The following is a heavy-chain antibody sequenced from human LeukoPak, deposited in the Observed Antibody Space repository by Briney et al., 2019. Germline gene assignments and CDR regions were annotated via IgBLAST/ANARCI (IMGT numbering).Heavy chain of an antibody. V-gene: IGHV4-30-2*01. Sequence: PSETLSLTCAVSGGSISSGGYSWSWIRQPPGKGLEWIGYIYHSGSTYYNPSLKSRVTISVDRSKNQFSLKLSSVTAADTAVYYCARGRGSGSWYGWVYFDYWGQGTLVTVSS. CDR3: ARGRGSGSWYGWVYFDY. CDR1: GGSISSGGYS. CDR2: IYHSGST. D-gene: IGHD6-13*01. J-gene: IGHJ4*02.